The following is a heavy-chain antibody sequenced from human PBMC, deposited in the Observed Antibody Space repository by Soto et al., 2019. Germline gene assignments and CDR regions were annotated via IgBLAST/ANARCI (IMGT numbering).Heavy chain of an antibody. CDR2: ISAYNGNT. CDR3: ARVVSRGYSHGYIPQKFDY. Sequence: GASVKVSCKASGYTFTSYGISWVRQAPGQGLEWMGWISAYNGNTNYAQKLQGRVTMTTDTSTSTAYMELWSLRSVDTAVYYCARVVSRGYSHGYIPQKFDYRGQGTLVSVSS. CDR1: GYTFTSYG. V-gene: IGHV1-18*01. D-gene: IGHD5-18*01. J-gene: IGHJ4*02.